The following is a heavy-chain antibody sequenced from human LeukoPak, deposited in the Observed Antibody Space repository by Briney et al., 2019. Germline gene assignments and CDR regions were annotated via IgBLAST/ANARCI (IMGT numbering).Heavy chain of an antibody. CDR3: AREGDPPGQWLLPGFDY. J-gene: IGHJ4*02. CDR2: ISRSSSTI. CDR1: GFSFSSYS. V-gene: IGHV3-48*02. D-gene: IGHD6-19*01. Sequence: GGSLRLSCAASGFSFSSYSMNWVRQAPGKGLEWISHISRSSSTIFYADSVKGRFTISRDNAKNSLYLQMNSLRDEDTALYYCAREGDPPGQWLLPGFDYWGQGTLVTVSS.